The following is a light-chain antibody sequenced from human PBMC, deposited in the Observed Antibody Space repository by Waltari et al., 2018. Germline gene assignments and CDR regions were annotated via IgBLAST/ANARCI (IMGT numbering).Light chain of an antibody. CDR3: QHYSSSSWT. Sequence: EIVLTQSPGTLSLSPGDRPTPSCRASQSVSSNYLAWYQQKPGQAPGLLIYGASSRATGIPDRFSGSGSGTDFTLTISRLEPEDFAVYYCQHYSSSSWTFGQGTKVEIK. CDR2: GAS. CDR1: QSVSSNY. J-gene: IGKJ1*01. V-gene: IGKV3-20*01.